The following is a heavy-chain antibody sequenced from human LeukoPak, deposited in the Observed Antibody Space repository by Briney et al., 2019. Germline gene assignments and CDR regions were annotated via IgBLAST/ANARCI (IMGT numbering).Heavy chain of an antibody. CDR2: ISACNDNT. J-gene: IGHJ5*02. CDR3: ARKYSGHDSNWFDP. D-gene: IGHD5-12*01. Sequence: ASVKVSCKASGYTFTNYHISWVRQAPGQGLEWMGWISACNDNTNYAQKVQGRVTMTTDTSTSTAYMELRSLRSDDTAVYYCARKYSGHDSNWFDPWGQGTLVTVSS. CDR1: GYTFTNYH. V-gene: IGHV1-18*04.